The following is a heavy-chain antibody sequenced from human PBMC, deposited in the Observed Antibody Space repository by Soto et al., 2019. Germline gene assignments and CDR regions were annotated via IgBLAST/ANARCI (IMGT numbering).Heavy chain of an antibody. CDR3: ARQSSGWYNWFYP. CDR2: IYYSGSI. J-gene: IGHJ5*02. V-gene: IGHV4-39*01. CDR1: GGSISSSSYY. D-gene: IGHD6-19*01. Sequence: PSETLSLTCSVSGGSISSSSYYWGWILQPPGKGLEWIGSIYYSGSIYYNPSLKSRVTISVDTSKNQFSLKLSSVTAAETAVYYCARQSSGWYNWFYPWGQETLVTVS.